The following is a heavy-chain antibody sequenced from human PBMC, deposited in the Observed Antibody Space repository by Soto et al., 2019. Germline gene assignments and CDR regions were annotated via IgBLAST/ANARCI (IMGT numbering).Heavy chain of an antibody. CDR1: GYSISSGYY. D-gene: IGHD3-22*01. J-gene: IGHJ4*02. Sequence: SETLSLTCAVSGYSISSGYYWGWIRQPPGKGLEWIGSIYHSGSTYYNPSLKSRVTISVDTSKNQFSLKLSAVTAADTAVYYCARGRGSGYYYYFDYWGQGTLVTVSS. V-gene: IGHV4-38-2*01. CDR2: IYHSGST. CDR3: ARGRGSGYYYYFDY.